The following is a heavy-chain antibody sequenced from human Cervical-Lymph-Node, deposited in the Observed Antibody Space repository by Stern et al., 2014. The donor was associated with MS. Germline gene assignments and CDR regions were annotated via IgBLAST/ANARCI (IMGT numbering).Heavy chain of an antibody. D-gene: IGHD4-17*01. Sequence: EVQLGESGGGLVKPGGSLRLSCAASGFSFSDYGMNWVRPAPGKGLGWVSSISSRISYIFYADSVKGRFTVSRDNAKNSLYLQMTSLRAEDTAVYYCARDDDMATVTTLFDYWGQGTLVAVSS. CDR1: GFSFSDYG. V-gene: IGHV3-21*01. CDR3: ARDDDMATVTTLFDY. CDR2: ISSRISYI. J-gene: IGHJ4*02.